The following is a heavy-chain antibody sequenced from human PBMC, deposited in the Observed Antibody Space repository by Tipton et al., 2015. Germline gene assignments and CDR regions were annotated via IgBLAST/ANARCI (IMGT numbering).Heavy chain of an antibody. CDR2: IYYSGST. V-gene: IGHV4-39*07. CDR1: GGSISSTNYF. CDR3: AREGWNSDSSGYDS. Sequence: PGLVKPSETLSLTCAVSGGSISSTNYFWGWIRQLPGKGLEWIGSIYYSGSTYYNPSLKSRVTISVDTSKNQFSLQLSSVTAADTAVYYCAREGWNSDSSGYDSWGQGTLVTVSS. J-gene: IGHJ5*01. D-gene: IGHD3-22*01.